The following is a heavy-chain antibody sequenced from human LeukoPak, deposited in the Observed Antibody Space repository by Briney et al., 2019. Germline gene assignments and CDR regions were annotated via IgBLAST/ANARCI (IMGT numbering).Heavy chain of an antibody. D-gene: IGHD3-22*01. Sequence: GASVKVSCKASGYTFTSYYMHWVRQAPGQGLEWMGGIIPIFGTANYAQKFQGRVTITADESTSTAYMELNSLRSEDTAVYYCARVGHYDSSQPGGDYWGQGTLVTVSS. J-gene: IGHJ4*02. CDR1: GYTFTSYY. CDR2: IIPIFGTA. CDR3: ARVGHYDSSQPGGDY. V-gene: IGHV1-69*13.